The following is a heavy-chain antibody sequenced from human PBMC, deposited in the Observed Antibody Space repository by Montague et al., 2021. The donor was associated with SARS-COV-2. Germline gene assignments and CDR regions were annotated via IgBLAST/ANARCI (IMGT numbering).Heavy chain of an antibody. CDR3: ARGSTGWYAIFGHYGMDV. CDR2: IKHDGSEK. Sequence: SLRLSCAASRFTFSDFWMNWVRQAPGKGLEWVADIKHDGSEKSYVDSVEGRFTISRDNAKNSLYLQMNSLRAEDTAVYYCARGSTGWYAIFGHYGMDVWGQGTTVTVSS. D-gene: IGHD6-19*01. CDR1: RFTFSDFW. J-gene: IGHJ6*02. V-gene: IGHV3-7*01.